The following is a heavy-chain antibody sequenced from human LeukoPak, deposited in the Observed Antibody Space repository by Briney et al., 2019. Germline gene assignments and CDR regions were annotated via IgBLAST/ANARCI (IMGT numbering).Heavy chain of an antibody. Sequence: GGSLRLSCVASGFTFSNYWAHWVRQAPGKGLEWVSRISGDGRSTNYADSVKGRLTISRDNAKNTLYLQMNSLRDEDTAVYYCASFVWRTGATQFDPWGQGTLVTVSS. V-gene: IGHV3-74*01. J-gene: IGHJ5*02. CDR3: ASFVWRTGATQFDP. D-gene: IGHD3-9*01. CDR1: GFTFSNYW. CDR2: ISGDGRST.